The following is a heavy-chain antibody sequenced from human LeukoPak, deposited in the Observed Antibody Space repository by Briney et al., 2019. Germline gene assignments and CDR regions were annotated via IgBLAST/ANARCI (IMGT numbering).Heavy chain of an antibody. CDR3: AGYSSGWPSGGGY. CDR1: GGSISSLTYY. CDR2: IYYSGTT. V-gene: IGHV4-39*01. D-gene: IGHD6-19*01. J-gene: IGHJ4*02. Sequence: SETLSLTCTVSGGSISSLTYYWGWIRQPPGKGLEWIASIYYSGTTYYSPSLKSRVTISANRSNNQFSLRLSSVTAADTAVYFCAGYSSGWPSGGGYWGQGTLVTVSS.